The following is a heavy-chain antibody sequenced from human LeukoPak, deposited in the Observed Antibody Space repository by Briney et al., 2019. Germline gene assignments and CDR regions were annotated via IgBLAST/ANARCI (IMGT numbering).Heavy chain of an antibody. CDR2: IYTSGST. Sequence: SETLSLTCAVYGGSFSGYYWSWIRQPAGKGLEWIGRIYTSGSTNYNPSLKSRVTMSVDTSKNQFSLKLSSVTAADTAVYYCARETLRIPHNWFDPWGQGTLVTVSS. D-gene: IGHD2-2*02. J-gene: IGHJ5*02. CDR1: GGSFSGYY. V-gene: IGHV4-4*07. CDR3: ARETLRIPHNWFDP.